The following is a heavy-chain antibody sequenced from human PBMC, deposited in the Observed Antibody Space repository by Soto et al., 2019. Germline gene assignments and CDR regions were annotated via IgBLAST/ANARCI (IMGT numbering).Heavy chain of an antibody. V-gene: IGHV3-21*01. CDR3: ARGYTGYCSRGTCYWFDP. D-gene: IGHD2-15*01. CDR1: GFSFSSYS. J-gene: IGHJ5*02. Sequence: EVQLVESGGGLVKPGWSLRLSCAASGFSFSSYSMNWVRQAPGKGLEWVSSISSSASHINYADSVKGRFTISRDNAKKSLYLQMNSLRAEDTAVYYCARGYTGYCSRGTCYWFDPWGQGTLVTVSS. CDR2: ISSSASHI.